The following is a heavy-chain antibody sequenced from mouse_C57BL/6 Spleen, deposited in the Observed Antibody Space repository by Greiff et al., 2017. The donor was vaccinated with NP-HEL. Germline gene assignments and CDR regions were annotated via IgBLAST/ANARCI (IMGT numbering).Heavy chain of an antibody. Sequence: EVQVVESGAELVRPGASVKLSCTASGFNIKDDYMHWVKQRPEQGLEWIGWIDPENGDTEYASKFQGKATITADTSSNTAYLQLSSLTSEDTAVYYCTRGGYDPWFAYWGQGTLVTVSA. CDR3: TRGGYDPWFAY. V-gene: IGHV14-4*01. D-gene: IGHD2-2*01. CDR1: GFNIKDDY. CDR2: IDPENGDT. J-gene: IGHJ3*01.